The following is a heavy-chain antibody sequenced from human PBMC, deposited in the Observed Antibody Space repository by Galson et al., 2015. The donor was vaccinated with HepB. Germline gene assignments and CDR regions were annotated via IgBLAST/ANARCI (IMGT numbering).Heavy chain of an antibody. J-gene: IGHJ4*02. CDR1: GFTFSSYA. Sequence: SLRLSCAASGFTFSSYAMSWVRQAPGKGLEWVSAISGSGGSTYYADSVKGRFTISRDNSKNTLYLQMNSMRADDTAVYYCARWPFRNDYDSGTYFDFWGQGTPVTVSP. V-gene: IGHV3-23*01. D-gene: IGHD3-10*01. CDR2: ISGSGGST. CDR3: ARWPFRNDYDSGTYFDF.